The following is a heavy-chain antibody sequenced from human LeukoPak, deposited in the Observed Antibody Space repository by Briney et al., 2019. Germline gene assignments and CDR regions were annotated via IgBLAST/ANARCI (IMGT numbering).Heavy chain of an antibody. CDR1: GFTFSSYA. V-gene: IGHV3-30*04. Sequence: PGRSLRLSCAASGFTFSSYAMHWVRQAPGKGLEWVAIISNDGSDKYYADSVKGRFTLSRDNSKYTVYLQMNSLTAEDTAVYYCARDLGLGRGWYGGDFWGQGTPVTVSS. D-gene: IGHD6-19*01. CDR3: ARDLGLGRGWYGGDF. CDR2: ISNDGSDK. J-gene: IGHJ4*02.